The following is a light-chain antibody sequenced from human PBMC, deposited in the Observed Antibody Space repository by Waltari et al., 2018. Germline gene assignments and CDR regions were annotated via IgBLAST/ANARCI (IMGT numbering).Light chain of an antibody. CDR2: DVS. CDR1: VSDLGGSSF. Sequence: QSALTQPASVSGSPGQSITISCTRSVSDLGGSSFVSWYQQHPGKAPKLMIYDVSHRPSGVSNRFSGSKSGNTASLTISGLQPEDEADYYCSSYTSIIPPFLFGTGTKVTVL. J-gene: IGLJ1*01. CDR3: SSYTSIIPPFL. V-gene: IGLV2-14*01.